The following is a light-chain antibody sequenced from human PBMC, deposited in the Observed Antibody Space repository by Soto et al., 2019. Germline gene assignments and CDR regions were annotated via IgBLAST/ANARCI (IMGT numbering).Light chain of an antibody. V-gene: IGKV1-9*01. CDR3: QHYNSYSEA. Sequence: IQLTQSPSSLSASVGDRVTITCRASQGISSYLAWYQQKPGKAPKLLIYAASTLQSGVPSRFSGSGSGTEFTLTISSLQPDDFAPYYCQHYNSYSEAFGQGTKVDIK. CDR1: QGISSY. J-gene: IGKJ1*01. CDR2: AAS.